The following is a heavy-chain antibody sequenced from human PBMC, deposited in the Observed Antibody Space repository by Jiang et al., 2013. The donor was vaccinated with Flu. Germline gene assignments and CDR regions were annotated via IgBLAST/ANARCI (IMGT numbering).Heavy chain of an antibody. CDR1: GFSFRSYG. D-gene: IGHD3-9*01. J-gene: IGHJ4*02. Sequence: QLLESGGGVVQPGRSLRLSCAASGFSFRSYGMHWVRQAPGKGLEWVADISYDGRNKNYMDSVKGRFTISRDNSKNTLYLQMNSLRAEDTAVYYCAKELRYFDWLSSFDYWGQGTLVTVSS. CDR2: ISYDGRNK. V-gene: IGHV3-30*18. CDR3: AKELRYFDWLSSFDY.